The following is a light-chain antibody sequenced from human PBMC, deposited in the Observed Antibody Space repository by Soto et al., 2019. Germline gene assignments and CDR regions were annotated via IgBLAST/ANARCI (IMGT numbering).Light chain of an antibody. CDR2: DAS. CDR1: QGVSSY. Sequence: EIVLTQSPATLSLSPGERATLSCRASQGVSSYLAWYQQKPGQAPRLLIYDASNRATGIPARFSGSGPGTDFTITISSLEHEDFAVYYCQQRSTFGQGTRLEIK. CDR3: QQRST. J-gene: IGKJ5*01. V-gene: IGKV3D-11*01.